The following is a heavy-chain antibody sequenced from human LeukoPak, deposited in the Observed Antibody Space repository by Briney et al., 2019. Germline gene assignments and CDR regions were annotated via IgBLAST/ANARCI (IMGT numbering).Heavy chain of an antibody. Sequence: GGSLRLSCAASGVTFSSYWMSWVRQAPGKGLEGVAHIKQDGSEKYYVDSVKGRFTISRDNAKNSLYLQMNSLRAEDTAVYYCARDDTVTTRVGFIDWGQGTLVTVSS. CDR3: ARDDTVTTRVGFID. V-gene: IGHV3-7*01. J-gene: IGHJ4*02. CDR2: IKQDGSEK. D-gene: IGHD4-17*01. CDR1: GVTFSSYW.